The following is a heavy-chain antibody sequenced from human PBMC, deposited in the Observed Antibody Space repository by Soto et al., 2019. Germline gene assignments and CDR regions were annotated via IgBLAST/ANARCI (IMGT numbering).Heavy chain of an antibody. V-gene: IGHV4-31*03. CDR3: ARGGGVERLYPVYYYYGMDV. Sequence: SETLSLTCTVSGGSISSGGYYWSWLRQHPGKGLEWIGYIYYSGSTYYNPSLKSRVTISVDTSKNQFSLKLSSVTAADTAVYYCARGGGVERLYPVYYYYGMDVWGQGTTVTVSS. J-gene: IGHJ6*02. CDR1: GGSISSGGYY. D-gene: IGHD1-1*01. CDR2: IYYSGST.